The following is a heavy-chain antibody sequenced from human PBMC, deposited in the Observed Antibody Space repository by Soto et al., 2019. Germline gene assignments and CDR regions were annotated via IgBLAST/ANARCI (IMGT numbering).Heavy chain of an antibody. CDR2: IYSGVST. J-gene: IGHJ4*02. D-gene: IGHD1-26*01. CDR1: GFTVSSNY. V-gene: IGHV3-66*01. CDR3: AIEVFGIVGATTGAFDY. Sequence: GGSLRLSCAASGFTVSSNYMSWVRQAPGKGLEWVSVIYSGVSTYYADSVKGRFTISRDNSKNTLYLQMNSLRAEDTAVYYCAIEVFGIVGATTGAFDYWGQGTLVTVSS.